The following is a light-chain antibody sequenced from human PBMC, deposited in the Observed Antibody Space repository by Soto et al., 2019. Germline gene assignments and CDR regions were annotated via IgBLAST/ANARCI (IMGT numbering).Light chain of an antibody. V-gene: IGKV1-39*01. CDR2: AAS. CDR3: QQSSSIPYT. CDR1: QTITTF. Sequence: DIQITQSPSSLSSSVGDRVAITCLSSQTITTFLSWYQQKPGKAPKLLIYAASGLQSGVPSRFSGSRSGTDFTLTISSLQPEPFGTYYCQQSSSIPYTFGQGTKV. J-gene: IGKJ2*01.